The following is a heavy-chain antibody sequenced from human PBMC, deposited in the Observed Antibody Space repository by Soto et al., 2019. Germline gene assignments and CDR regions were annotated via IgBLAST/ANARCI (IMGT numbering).Heavy chain of an antibody. CDR1: GFTFSSYA. Sequence: GGSLRLSCAASGFTFSSYAMNWVRQAPGKGLECVSGISGSGGTTYYADSVKGRFTISRDNSKKTLYLQMNSLRVEDTAVYYCAKGVDSVVVPASVLGYYYGMDVWGQGTTVTVSS. CDR3: AKGVDSVVVPASVLGYYYGMDV. V-gene: IGHV3-23*01. CDR2: ISGSGGTT. J-gene: IGHJ6*02. D-gene: IGHD2-2*01.